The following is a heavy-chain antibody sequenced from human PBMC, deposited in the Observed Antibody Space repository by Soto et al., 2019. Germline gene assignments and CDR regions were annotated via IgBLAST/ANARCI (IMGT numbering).Heavy chain of an antibody. CDR2: IYTSGST. D-gene: IGHD4-17*01. Sequence: SETLSLTCTVSGGSISSYYWSWIRQPAGKGLEWIGRIYTSGSTNYNPSLKSRVTMSVDTSKNQFSLKLSSVTAADTAVYYCARDGTVTTHYYYGMDVWGQGTTVTVSS. CDR3: ARDGTVTTHYYYGMDV. V-gene: IGHV4-4*07. CDR1: GGSISSYY. J-gene: IGHJ6*02.